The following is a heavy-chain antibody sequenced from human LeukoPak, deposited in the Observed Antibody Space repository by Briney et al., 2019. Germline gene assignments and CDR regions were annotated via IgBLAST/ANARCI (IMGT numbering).Heavy chain of an antibody. D-gene: IGHD3-16*01. V-gene: IGHV1-69*13. CDR1: GGTFSSYA. J-gene: IGHJ4*02. CDR3: ARVTAGTLPYFDY. CDR2: IIPIFGTA. Sequence: GASVKVSRKASGGTFSSYAISWVRQAPGQGLEWMGGIIPIFGTANYAQKFQGRVTITADESTSTAYMELSSLRSEDTAVYYCARVTAGTLPYFDYWGQGTLVTVSS.